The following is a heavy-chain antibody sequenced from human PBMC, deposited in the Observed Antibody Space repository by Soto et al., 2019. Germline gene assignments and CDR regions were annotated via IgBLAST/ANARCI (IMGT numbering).Heavy chain of an antibody. CDR1: GLTSGIYD. D-gene: IGHD5-12*01. J-gene: IGHJ4*02. CDR3: ARGGTGYKQFDY. CDR2: ISTGGVP. Sequence: EGQLLESGGGLIQPGGSLRLSCAASGLTSGIYDISWVRQAPGKGLEWVSVISTGGVPYYADSVKGRFTISRDISKNTLFLQRNSLRVEDTAVYYCARGGTGYKQFDYWGQGTLVTVSS. V-gene: IGHV3-23*01.